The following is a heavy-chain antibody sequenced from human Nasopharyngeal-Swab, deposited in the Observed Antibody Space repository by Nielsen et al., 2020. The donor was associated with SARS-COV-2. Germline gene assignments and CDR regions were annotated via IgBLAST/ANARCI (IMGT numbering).Heavy chain of an antibody. CDR1: GFTFDSYD. CDR2: ISNSGSST. V-gene: IGHV3-23*01. J-gene: IGHJ5*02. D-gene: IGHD3-22*01. CDR3: AKTGNYYDSSGAGFDP. Sequence: GESLKISCAASGFTFDSYDMTWVRQAPGKGLEWISVISNSGSSTYNADSVKGRFTMSRDNSKDTVYLQMNSLRAEDTAVYYCAKTGNYYDSSGAGFDPWGQGTLVTVSS.